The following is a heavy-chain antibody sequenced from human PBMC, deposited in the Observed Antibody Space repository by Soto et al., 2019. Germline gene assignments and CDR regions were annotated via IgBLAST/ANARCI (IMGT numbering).Heavy chain of an antibody. Sequence: QVQLQESGPGLVKPSETLSLTCTVSGGSISSYYWNWIRQPPGKGLEWIGYIYYSGSTNYNPSLKSRVTISVDTSKNQFSLKLSSVTAADTAVYYCAGEGTYKNSYYYGMDVWGQGTTVTVSS. J-gene: IGHJ6*02. CDR2: IYYSGST. CDR1: GGSISSYY. CDR3: AGEGTYKNSYYYGMDV. D-gene: IGHD1-1*01. V-gene: IGHV4-59*01.